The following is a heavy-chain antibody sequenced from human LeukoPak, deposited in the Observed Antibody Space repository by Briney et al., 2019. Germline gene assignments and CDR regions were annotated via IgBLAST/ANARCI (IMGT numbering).Heavy chain of an antibody. Sequence: PSETLSLTCTVSGGSISSGDYYWGWIRQPPGKGLEWIGYIYYSGSTYYNPSLKSRVTISVDTSKNQFSLKLSSVTAADTAVYYCARDSYGDYGIGFDYWGQGTLATVSS. D-gene: IGHD4-17*01. V-gene: IGHV4-30-4*08. CDR3: ARDSYGDYGIGFDY. CDR1: GGSISSGDYY. J-gene: IGHJ4*02. CDR2: IYYSGST.